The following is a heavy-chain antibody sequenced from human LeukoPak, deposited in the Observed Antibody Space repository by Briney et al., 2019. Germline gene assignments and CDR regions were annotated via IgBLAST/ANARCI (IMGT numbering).Heavy chain of an antibody. CDR1: GFTFSSYG. V-gene: IGHV3-33*01. CDR3: ARGGFGNRYSSGWSVDH. D-gene: IGHD6-19*01. CDR2: IWYDGSNK. Sequence: GGSLRLSCAASGFTFSSYGMHWVRQAPGKGLEWVAVIWYDGSNKYYADSVKGRFTISRDNSKNTLYLQMNSLRAEDTAVYYCARGGFGNRYSSGWSVDHWGQGTLVTVSS. J-gene: IGHJ4*02.